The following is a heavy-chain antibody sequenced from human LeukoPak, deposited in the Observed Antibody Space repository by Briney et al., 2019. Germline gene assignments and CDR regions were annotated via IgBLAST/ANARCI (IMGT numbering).Heavy chain of an antibody. V-gene: IGHV4-31*03. CDR2: IYYSGST. D-gene: IGHD6-13*01. CDR3: ARAGVAAGQYFQH. J-gene: IGHJ1*01. Sequence: SETLSLTCTVSGGSISSGGYYWSWIRQHPGKGLEWIGYIYYSGSTYYNPSLKSRVTISVDTSKNQFSLKLSSVTAADTAVYYCARAGVAAGQYFQHWGQGTLVTVSS. CDR1: GGSISSGGYY.